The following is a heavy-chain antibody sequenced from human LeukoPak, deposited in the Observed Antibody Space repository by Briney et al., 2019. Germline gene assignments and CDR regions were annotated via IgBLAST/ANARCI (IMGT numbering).Heavy chain of an antibody. D-gene: IGHD6-13*01. V-gene: IGHV4-34*01. J-gene: IGHJ4*02. CDR1: GGSFSGYY. Sequence: PSETLSLTCAVYGGSFSGYYWSWIRQPPGKGLEWIGEINHSGSTNYNPSLKSRVTISVDTSKNQFSLKLSSVTAADTAVYYCARGGPIAAAPKSFHYWGQGTLVTVSS. CDR2: INHSGST. CDR3: ARGGPIAAAPKSFHY.